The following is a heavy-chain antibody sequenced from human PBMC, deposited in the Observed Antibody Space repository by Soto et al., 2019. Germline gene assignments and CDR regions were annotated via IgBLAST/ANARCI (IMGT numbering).Heavy chain of an antibody. J-gene: IGHJ4*02. CDR2: IYSGGST. D-gene: IGHD2-15*01. CDR1: GFTVSSNY. Sequence: GGSLRLSCAASGFTVSSNYMSWVRQAPGKGLEWVSVIYSGGSTYYADSVKGRFTISRHNSKNTLYLQMNSLRAEDTAVYYCARLGVVVAATYFDYWGQGTLVTVSS. CDR3: ARLGVVVAATYFDY. V-gene: IGHV3-53*04.